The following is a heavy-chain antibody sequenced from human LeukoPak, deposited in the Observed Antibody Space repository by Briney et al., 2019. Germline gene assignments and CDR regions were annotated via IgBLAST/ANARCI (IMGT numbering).Heavy chain of an antibody. J-gene: IGHJ4*02. CDR3: AREWVVNY. V-gene: IGHV3-48*03. Sequence: GGSLRLSCAASGFTFSSYEMNWVRQAPGKGLEWVSYISCSGSTIYYADSVKGRFTISRDNAKNSLYLQMNSLRAEETAVYYCAREWVVNYWGQGTLVTVSS. CDR1: GFTFSSYE. D-gene: IGHD2-15*01. CDR2: ISCSGSTI.